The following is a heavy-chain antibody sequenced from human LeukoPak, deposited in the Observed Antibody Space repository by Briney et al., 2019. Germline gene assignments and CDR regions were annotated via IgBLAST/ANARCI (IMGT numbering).Heavy chain of an antibody. CDR2: ISSSSSTI. V-gene: IGHV3-48*01. CDR3: ARDTRLGGAAAGISFDY. J-gene: IGHJ4*02. CDR1: GFTFSSYS. D-gene: IGHD6-13*01. Sequence: GGSLRLSCAASGFTFSSYSMNWVRQAPGKGLEWVSYISSSSSTIYYADSVKVRFTISRDNAKNSLYLQMNSLRAEDTAVYYCARDTRLGGAAAGISFDYWGQGTLVTVSS.